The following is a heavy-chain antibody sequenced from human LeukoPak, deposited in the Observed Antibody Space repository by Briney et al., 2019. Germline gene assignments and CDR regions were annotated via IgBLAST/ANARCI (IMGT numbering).Heavy chain of an antibody. J-gene: IGHJ4*02. V-gene: IGHV3-23*01. CDR1: GFTFSSYA. D-gene: IGHD3-16*02. Sequence: GGSLRLSCAASGFTFSSYAMNWVRQAPGKGLEWVSGTGSTGVSTFYADSVKGRFTISRDNSKNTLYLQMNSLRAEDTAVYYCAKDYYDYIWGSYRGYFDYWGQGTLVTVSS. CDR2: TGSTGVST. CDR3: AKDYYDYIWGSYRGYFDY.